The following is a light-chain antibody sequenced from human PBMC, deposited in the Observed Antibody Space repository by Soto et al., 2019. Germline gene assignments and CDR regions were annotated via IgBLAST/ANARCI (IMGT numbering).Light chain of an antibody. CDR3: HQFGYSPRT. CDR2: ATS. J-gene: IGKJ1*01. V-gene: IGKV3-20*01. CDR1: QTVNNDY. Sequence: EIVLTQSPGTLSFSPGETATLSCRASQTVNNDYLAWFQQRPGQAPRLLIFATSRRATDIPDRFSGSGSGTDFTLAIRRREPEDFAVYYCHQFGYSPRTFGQGTKVE.